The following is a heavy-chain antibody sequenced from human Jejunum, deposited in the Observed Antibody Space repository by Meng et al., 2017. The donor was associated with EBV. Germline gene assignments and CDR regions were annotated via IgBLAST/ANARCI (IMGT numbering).Heavy chain of an antibody. Sequence: QLQLQESGPGLVKPSETLSLTWSVPGGSLRSSGYYWGWIRQSPGKGLEWIGSVYYTGSTYYNPSLSSRVTTSVDTSNNRFSLRLNSVTAADTAVYYCARDVFNHYDSNGDYSMFDSWGQGTLVTVSS. D-gene: IGHD3-22*01. V-gene: IGHV4-39*07. CDR3: ARDVFNHYDSNGDYSMFDS. J-gene: IGHJ4*02. CDR1: GGSLRSSGYY. CDR2: VYYTGST.